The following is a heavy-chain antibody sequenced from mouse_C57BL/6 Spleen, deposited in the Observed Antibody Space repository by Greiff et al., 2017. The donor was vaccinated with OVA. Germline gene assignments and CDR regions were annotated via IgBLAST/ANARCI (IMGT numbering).Heavy chain of an antibody. Sequence: QVQLQQSGAELARPGASVKLSCKASGYTFTSYGISWVKQRTGQGLEWIGEIYPRSGNTYYNEKFKGKATLTADKSSSTAYMELRSLTSEGSAVYFCARLARDYAMDYWGQGTSVTVSS. D-gene: IGHD6-1*01. J-gene: IGHJ4*01. CDR1: GYTFTSYG. CDR2: IYPRSGNT. CDR3: ARLARDYAMDY. V-gene: IGHV1-81*01.